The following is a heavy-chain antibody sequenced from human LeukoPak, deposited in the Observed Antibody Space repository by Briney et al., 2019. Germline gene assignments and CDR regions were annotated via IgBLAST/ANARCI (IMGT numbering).Heavy chain of an antibody. Sequence: PSQTLSLTCTVSGGSISSGVYYWSWIRQHPGKVLEWIGYIYYSGSTYSNPSLESRLTMSVDISKNQFSLKLSSVTAADTAVYYCARGVKGLRGAFDIWGQGTMVTVSS. CDR3: ARGVKGLRGAFDI. D-gene: IGHD3-10*01. CDR1: GGSISSGVYY. CDR2: IYYSGST. J-gene: IGHJ3*02. V-gene: IGHV4-31*03.